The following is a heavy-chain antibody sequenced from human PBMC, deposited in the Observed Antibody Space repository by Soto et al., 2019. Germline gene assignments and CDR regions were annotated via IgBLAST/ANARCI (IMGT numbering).Heavy chain of an antibody. J-gene: IGHJ4*02. CDR3: ARSVAVAGLDY. CDR2: ISYDGNKK. V-gene: IGHV3-30-3*01. CDR1: GFTLSIYS. Sequence: QVQLVESGGGVVQPGRSLRLSFAASGFTLSIYSMHWVRQAPGRGLEWVGVISYDGNKKYYRDSVKGRFSISRDTSNNTVNLHMNSLRPEDTAVYYCARSVAVAGLDYWGQGTLVTVS. D-gene: IGHD6-19*01.